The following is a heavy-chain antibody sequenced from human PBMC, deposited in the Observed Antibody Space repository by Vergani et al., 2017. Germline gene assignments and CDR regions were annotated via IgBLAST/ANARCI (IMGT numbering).Heavy chain of an antibody. V-gene: IGHV1-69*01. Sequence: QVQLVQSGAEVKKPGSSVKVSCKASGGTFSSYAISWVRQAPGQGLEWMGGIIPIFGTANYAQKFQGRVTITADDSTSTAYMELSSLRSEDTAVYYCARGGKQSSWYYFDYWGQGTLVTVSS. CDR2: IIPIFGTA. J-gene: IGHJ4*02. D-gene: IGHD6-13*01. CDR3: ARGGKQSSWYYFDY. CDR1: GGTFSSYA.